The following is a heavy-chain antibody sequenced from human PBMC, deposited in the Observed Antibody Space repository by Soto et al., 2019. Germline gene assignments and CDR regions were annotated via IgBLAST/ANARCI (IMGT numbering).Heavy chain of an antibody. CDR2: VSDRGDIT. J-gene: IGHJ4*02. D-gene: IGHD6-13*01. CDR1: GFTFTKYA. V-gene: IGHV3-23*01. CDR3: AKDRWSVGRKSQSFYDH. Sequence: EVQLLESGGGLVQPGGSLRLSCAASGFTFTKYAMSWVRQAPGKGLEWVSGVSDRGDITYYADAVKGRFTITRDNSKNTLSLQMNSLRADDTALYYCAKDRWSVGRKSQSFYDHWCQGTLVTVAS.